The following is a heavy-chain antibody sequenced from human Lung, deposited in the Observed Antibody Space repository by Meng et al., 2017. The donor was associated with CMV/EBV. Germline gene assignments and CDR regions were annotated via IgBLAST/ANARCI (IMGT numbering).Heavy chain of an antibody. CDR3: ARDSEAANY. CDR2: INTNTGKP. V-gene: IGHV7-4-1*02. J-gene: IGHJ4*02. CDR1: GDTFTTYG. D-gene: IGHD6-25*01. Sequence: QVRLVEPGSGLKKPGASVGISCNASGDTFTTYGMNWVRQAPGQGLEWMGWINTNTGKPTYAQGLTGRFVFSLDTSDSTAYLQISSLKAEDTAVYYCARDSEAANYWGQGTLVTVSS.